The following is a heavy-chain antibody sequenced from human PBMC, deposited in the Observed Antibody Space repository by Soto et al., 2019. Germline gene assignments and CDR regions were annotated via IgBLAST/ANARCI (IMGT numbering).Heavy chain of an antibody. Sequence: EVQLVQSGAEVKKPGESLRISCKGSGYSFTSYWISWVRQMPGKGLEWMGRIDPSDSYTNYSPSFQGHVTISADKSISTADLQWSSLKASDTAMHYCARLQAAAGDNDLTLDYWGQGPLVTVSS. V-gene: IGHV5-10-1*01. CDR2: IDPSDSYT. D-gene: IGHD6-13*01. J-gene: IGHJ4*02. CDR1: GYSFTSYW. CDR3: ARLQAAAGDNDLTLDY.